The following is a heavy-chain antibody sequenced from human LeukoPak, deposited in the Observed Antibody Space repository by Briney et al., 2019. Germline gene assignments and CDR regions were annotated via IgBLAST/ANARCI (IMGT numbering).Heavy chain of an antibody. CDR3: ARLYYDILTPEFVNGMDV. D-gene: IGHD3-9*01. CDR2: IYYSGST. CDR1: GGSISSYY. J-gene: IGHJ6*02. V-gene: IGHV4-59*01. Sequence: SETLSLTCTVSGGSISSYYWSWIRQPPGKGLEWIGYIYYSGSTNYNPSLKSRVTISVDTSKNQFSLKLSSVTAADTAVYYCARLYYDILTPEFVNGMDVWGQGTTVTVSS.